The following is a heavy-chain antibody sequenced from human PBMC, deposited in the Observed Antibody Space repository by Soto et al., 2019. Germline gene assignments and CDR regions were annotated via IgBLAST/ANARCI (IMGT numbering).Heavy chain of an antibody. V-gene: IGHV4-30-2*01. CDR1: GASITYGGYS. D-gene: IGHD1-26*01. J-gene: IGHJ4*02. CDR3: ARGGGSDSFDY. CDR2: INHLETT. Sequence: SETLSLTCTVSGASITYGGYSWSWIRQTPGKGLEWIGYINHLETTFYNPSFESRLTLSIDRAKNQFSLNLNSMSAADRAVYFCARGGGSDSFDYWGQGLLVTVSS.